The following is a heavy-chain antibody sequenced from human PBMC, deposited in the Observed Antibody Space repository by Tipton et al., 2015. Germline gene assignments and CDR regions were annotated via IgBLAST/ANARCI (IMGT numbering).Heavy chain of an antibody. CDR3: ARDASMSGGAQKTFNC. V-gene: IGHV1-69*01. J-gene: IGHJ4*02. CDR2: IIPIFGTA. D-gene: IGHD3-10*01. CDR1: GGTFSSYA. Sequence: QSGPEVKKPGSSVKVSCKASGGTFSSYAISWVRQAPGQGLEWMGGIIPIFGTANYAQKFQDRVTITADESTSTAYMELSSLRSDATPVDYCARDASMSGGAQKTFNCWGQGTLVTVSS.